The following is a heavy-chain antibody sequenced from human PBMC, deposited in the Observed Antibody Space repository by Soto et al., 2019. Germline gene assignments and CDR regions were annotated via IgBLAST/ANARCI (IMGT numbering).Heavy chain of an antibody. D-gene: IGHD1-26*01. CDR3: ARVLGAPLYYFGC. Sequence: KTSETLSRTCPVSGYSISIGNYWGWIRQPPGKRLEWIGSIYPSGRTYCNPSLRSRATISVDTSKNQFSLKLSSVTAADTAVYYGARVLGAPLYYFGCWGQGILVTVSS. V-gene: IGHV4-38-2*02. J-gene: IGHJ4*02. CDR2: IYPSGRT. CDR1: GYSISIGNY.